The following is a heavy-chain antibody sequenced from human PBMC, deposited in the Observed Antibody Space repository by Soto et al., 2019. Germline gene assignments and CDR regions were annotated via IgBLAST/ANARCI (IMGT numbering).Heavy chain of an antibody. D-gene: IGHD2-2*01. CDR3: AREWGYCSSTSCYEGNYYYYGMDV. CDR2: IYHSGST. Sequence: SETLSLTCAVSCGSISSSNWWSWVHQPPGKGLEWIGEIYHSGSTNYNPSLKSRVTISVDKSKNQFSLKLSSVTAADTAVYYCAREWGYCSSTSCYEGNYYYYGMDVWGQGTTVTVSS. CDR1: CGSISSSNW. J-gene: IGHJ6*02. V-gene: IGHV4-4*02.